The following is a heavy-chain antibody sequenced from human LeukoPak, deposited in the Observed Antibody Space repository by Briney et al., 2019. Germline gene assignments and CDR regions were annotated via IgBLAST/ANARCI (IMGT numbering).Heavy chain of an antibody. V-gene: IGHV4-59*01. J-gene: IGHJ3*02. CDR3: ARDRRITMVRNLWGDKIDAFDI. CDR1: GGSISSYY. D-gene: IGHD3-10*01. CDR2: IYYSGST. Sequence: SEILSLTCTVSGGSISSYYWSWIRQPPGKGLEWIGYIYYSGSTNYNPSLKSRVTISVDTSKNQFSLKLSSVTAADTAVYYCARDRRITMVRNLWGDKIDAFDIWGQGTMVTVSS.